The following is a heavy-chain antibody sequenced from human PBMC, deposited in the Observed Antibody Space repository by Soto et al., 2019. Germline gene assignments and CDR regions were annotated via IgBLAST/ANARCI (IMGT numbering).Heavy chain of an antibody. CDR1: GFTFSSYS. Sequence: PGGSLRLSCAASGFTFSSYSMNWVRQAPGKGLEWVSSISSSSSYIYYGDSVKGRFTISRDNAKNSLYLQMNSLRAEDTAVYYCARAQAVVAATPPDYWGQGTLVTVSS. J-gene: IGHJ4*02. V-gene: IGHV3-21*01. CDR3: ARAQAVVAATPPDY. D-gene: IGHD2-15*01. CDR2: ISSSSSYI.